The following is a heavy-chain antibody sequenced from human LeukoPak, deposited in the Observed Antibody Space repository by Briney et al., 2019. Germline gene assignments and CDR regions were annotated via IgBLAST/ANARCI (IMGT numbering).Heavy chain of an antibody. CDR2: MNPNSGNT. CDR1: GYTFTSYD. CDR3: ARGVTPTYYYGSGSHNWFDP. Sequence: ASVKVSCKASGYTFTSYDINWVRQATGQGLEWMGWMNPNSGNTGYAQKFQGRVTMTRNTSMSTAYMELSSLRSEDTAVYYCARGVTPTYYYGSGSHNWFDPWGQGTLVTVSS. V-gene: IGHV1-8*01. D-gene: IGHD3-10*01. J-gene: IGHJ5*02.